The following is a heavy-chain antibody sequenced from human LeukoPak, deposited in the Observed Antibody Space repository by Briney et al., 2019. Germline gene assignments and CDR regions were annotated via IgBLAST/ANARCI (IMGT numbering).Heavy chain of an antibody. CDR1: GFTFTSSA. Sequence: TSVKVSCKASGFTFTSSAMQWVRQARGQRLEWIGWIVVGSGNTNYAQKFQERVTITRDMSTSTAYMELSSLRPEDTAMYYCAAVDLWDTMGLEDAFDIWGQGTMVTVSS. CDR2: IVVGSGNT. CDR3: AAVDLWDTMGLEDAFDI. V-gene: IGHV1-58*02. J-gene: IGHJ3*02. D-gene: IGHD3-10*01.